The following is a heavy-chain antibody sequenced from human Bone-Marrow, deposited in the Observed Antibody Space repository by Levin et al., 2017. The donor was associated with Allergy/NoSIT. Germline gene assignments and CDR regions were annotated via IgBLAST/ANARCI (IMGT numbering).Heavy chain of an antibody. Sequence: VASVKVSCKASGYSFTGYYIHWVRQAPGQGLEWMGWINPNSGGTYSAQKFQGSVTMTSDTSITTAYMDLSRLRSDDTAVYYCARGFYTNYGDFWGQGTLVTVSS. CDR2: INPNSGGT. CDR1: GYSFTGYY. V-gene: IGHV1-2*04. D-gene: IGHD4-11*01. CDR3: ARGFYTNYGDF. J-gene: IGHJ4*02.